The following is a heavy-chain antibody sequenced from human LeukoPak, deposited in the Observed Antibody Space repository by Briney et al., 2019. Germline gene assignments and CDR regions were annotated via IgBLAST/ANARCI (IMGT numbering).Heavy chain of an antibody. CDR3: ARVATDGGGFDP. CDR2: LSSDNYTI. CDR1: GITFSSYS. J-gene: IGHJ5*02. D-gene: IGHD3-16*01. V-gene: IGHV3-48*01. Sequence: GGSLRLSCAASGITFSSYSMTWARQAPGKGLEWISYLSSDNYTIYYADSVKGRFIISRDNAKDSLYLQMNSLRAEDTAVYYCARVATDGGGFDPWGQGTLVTVSS.